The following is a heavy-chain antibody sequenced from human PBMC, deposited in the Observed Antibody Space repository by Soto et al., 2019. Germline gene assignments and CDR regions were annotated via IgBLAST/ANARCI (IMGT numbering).Heavy chain of an antibody. CDR1: GYSFTSYW. D-gene: IGHD6-13*01. Sequence: GESLKISCKGSGYSFTSYWIGWVRQMPGKGLEWMGIIYPGDSDTRYSPSFQGQVTISADKSISTAYLQWSSLKASDTAMYYCAIRSSGYSSSWYGVGYWGQGTLVTVSS. CDR2: IYPGDSDT. CDR3: AIRSSGYSSSWYGVGY. J-gene: IGHJ4*02. V-gene: IGHV5-51*01.